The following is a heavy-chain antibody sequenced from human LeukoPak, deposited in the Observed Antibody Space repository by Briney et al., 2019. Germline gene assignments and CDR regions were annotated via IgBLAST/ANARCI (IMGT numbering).Heavy chain of an antibody. CDR2: IYHSGST. CDR3: VRGGHYNRVDAFDI. D-gene: IGHD3-22*01. V-gene: IGHV4-30-2*01. Sequence: SQTLSLTCAVSGDSISRVGYSWTWIRQPPGKGLEWIGYIYHSGSTYYNPSLKSRVTISLDRSKNQFSLKLSSVTAADTAVYYCVRGGHYNRVDAFDIWGQGTMVTVSS. J-gene: IGHJ3*02. CDR1: GDSISRVGYS.